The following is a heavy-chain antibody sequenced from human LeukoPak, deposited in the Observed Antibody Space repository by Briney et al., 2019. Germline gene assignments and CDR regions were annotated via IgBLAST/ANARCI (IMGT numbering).Heavy chain of an antibody. V-gene: IGHV3-74*01. CDR2: INTDGSTT. Sequence: PGGSLRLSCAASGFTFSTYWIHWVRQAPGKGRVWVSRINTDGSTTSYADSVKGRFTISRDNAKSTLYLQMNSLRADDTAVYYCVRDMHGPHDYWGQGTLVTVSA. CDR3: VRDMHGPHDY. D-gene: IGHD2-2*01. CDR1: GFTFSTYW. J-gene: IGHJ4*02.